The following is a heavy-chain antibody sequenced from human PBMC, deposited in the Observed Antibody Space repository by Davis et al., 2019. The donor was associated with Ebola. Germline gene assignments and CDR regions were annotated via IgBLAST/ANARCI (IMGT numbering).Heavy chain of an antibody. CDR1: GFTVSDNY. V-gene: IGHV3-53*04. Sequence: PGGPLRPSCPAPGFTVSDNYMAWVRQAPGKGLEWVSVLYRGGRTSYADSVRGRFTISRHHSNNTLYLQMNSLRPDDTAMYYCARSNPFVGMDIWGQGTTVIVSS. J-gene: IGHJ6*02. CDR3: ARSNPFVGMDI. CDR2: LYRGGRT.